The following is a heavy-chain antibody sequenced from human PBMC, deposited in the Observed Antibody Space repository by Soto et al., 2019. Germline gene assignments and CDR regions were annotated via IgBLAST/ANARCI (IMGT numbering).Heavy chain of an antibody. CDR1: GFSFRTHT. Sequence: GVLRLSCVASGFSFRTHTLVWVRQAPGKGLEWVSYISTGGTYLEYAHSVKGRSTISRDDAADSVFLQMNSLKGDDTAVYYCVKGGEDITSPYGMDVWGQGTTVTVSS. CDR2: ISTGGTYL. CDR3: VKGGEDITSPYGMDV. V-gene: IGHV3-21*06. J-gene: IGHJ6*02. D-gene: IGHD2-2*01.